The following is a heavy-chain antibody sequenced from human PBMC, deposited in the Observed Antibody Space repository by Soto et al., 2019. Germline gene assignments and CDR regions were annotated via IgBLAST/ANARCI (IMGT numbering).Heavy chain of an antibody. V-gene: IGHV5-51*01. J-gene: IGHJ5*02. D-gene: IGHD5-12*01. CDR3: ARRPDISGDSGYDWPSPNLFDP. Sequence: GESLKISCKGSGYSFTSYWIGWVRQMPGKRLEWMGIIYPGDSDTRYSASFQGQVTISADTSISTSYLQWSSLKASDTAMYYCARRPDISGDSGYDWPSPNLFDPWGQGTLFTVSS. CDR1: GYSFTSYW. CDR2: IYPGDSDT.